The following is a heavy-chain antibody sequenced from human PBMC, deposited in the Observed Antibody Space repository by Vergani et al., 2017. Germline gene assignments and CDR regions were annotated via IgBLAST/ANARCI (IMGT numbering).Heavy chain of an antibody. J-gene: IGHJ6*03. D-gene: IGHD6-13*01. V-gene: IGHV3-30-3*01. CDR2: ISYDGSNK. Sequence: QVQLVESGGGVVQPGRSLRLSCAASGFTFSSYVMHWVRPAPGKGLEWVAGISYDGSNKYYADSVKGRFTISRDNSKNTLYLQMNSLRAEDTAVYYCAGVGSSSWYGDYYYYYYMDVWGKGTTVTVSS. CDR3: AGVGSSSWYGDYYYYYYMDV. CDR1: GFTFSSYV.